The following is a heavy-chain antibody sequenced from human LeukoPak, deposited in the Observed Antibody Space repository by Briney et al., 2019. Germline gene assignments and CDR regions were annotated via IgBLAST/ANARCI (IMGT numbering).Heavy chain of an antibody. CDR2: LNDDGSYT. J-gene: IGHJ4*02. CDR1: GFTFSSHW. V-gene: IGHV3-74*01. Sequence: TGGSLRLSCAASGFTFSSHWMHWVRQAPGKGLVWVSRLNDDGSYTNYADSVKGRFTISRDNAKNTLYLQMHSLRAEDTAVYYCARALGSSSDYWGQGTLVTVSS. CDR3: ARALGSSSDY. D-gene: IGHD1-26*01.